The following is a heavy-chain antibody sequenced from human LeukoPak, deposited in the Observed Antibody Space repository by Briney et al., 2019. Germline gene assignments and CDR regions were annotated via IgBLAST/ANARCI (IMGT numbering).Heavy chain of an antibody. D-gene: IGHD4-17*01. CDR1: GLTFSRYA. J-gene: IGHJ4*02. Sequence: GGSLRLSCVASGLTFSRYAMSWVRQAPGKGLEWVSAIDGSGGNTFYADSVKGRFTISRDNSKNTLFLHMNSLRAEDTAVYFCAKDSSVPYGITNWGQGTLVTVS. CDR3: AKDSSVPYGITN. CDR2: IDGSGGNT. V-gene: IGHV3-23*01.